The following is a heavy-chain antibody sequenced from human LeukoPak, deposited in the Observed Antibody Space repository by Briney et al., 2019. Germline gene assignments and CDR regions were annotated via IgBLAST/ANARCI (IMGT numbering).Heavy chain of an antibody. D-gene: IGHD1/OR15-1a*01. CDR1: GFTFTSYA. CDR2: ISSDGRTT. Sequence: PGGSLRLSCAASGFTFTSYAIHWVRQAPGKGLEYVSAISSDGRTTFYANSVKGRFIISRDNSKNTVYLQMDSLGVDDMAVYYCARGQTTPPDYFDYWGQGTLVTVSS. J-gene: IGHJ4*02. CDR3: ARGQTTPPDYFDY. V-gene: IGHV3-64*01.